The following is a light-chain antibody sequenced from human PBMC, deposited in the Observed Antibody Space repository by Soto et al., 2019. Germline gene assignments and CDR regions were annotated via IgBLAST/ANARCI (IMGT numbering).Light chain of an antibody. Sequence: QLTQSPFCLSAYGGDRLTTTCRASQSISRYLNGYQQKPEKAPKXXIYAASSLQSGVPSRFSGSESGTDFNLTIIRLQPEDFATYYCQKYNSAPPTFCQGTKVDIK. CDR1: QSISRY. J-gene: IGKJ1*01. CDR2: AAS. CDR3: QKYNSAPPT. V-gene: IGKV1-39*01.